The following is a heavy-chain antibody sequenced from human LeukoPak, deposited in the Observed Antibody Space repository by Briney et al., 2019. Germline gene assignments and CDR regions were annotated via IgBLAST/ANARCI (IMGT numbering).Heavy chain of an antibody. CDR1: GYSISSGYY. V-gene: IGHV4-38-2*02. CDR2: IHSSGNT. CDR3: ARSRQLVVDY. D-gene: IGHD6-6*01. J-gene: IGHJ4*02. Sequence: SATLPLTCTVSGYSISSGYYWGWIRQPPGKRLEWVGSIHSSGNTYYNPTLKSRVTISVDTSKNQFSLNLTSVTAADAAVYYCARSRQLVVDYWGQGTLVTVSS.